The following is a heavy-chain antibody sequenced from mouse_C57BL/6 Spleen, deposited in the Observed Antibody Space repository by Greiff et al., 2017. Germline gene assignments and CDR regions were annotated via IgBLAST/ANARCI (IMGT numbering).Heavy chain of an antibody. J-gene: IGHJ4*01. D-gene: IGHD1-1*01. CDR1: GYTFTSYW. CDR2: IDPSDSET. V-gene: IGHV1-52*01. CDR3: ARRTTGVAPYAMDY. Sequence: QVQLQQPGAELVRPGSSVKLSCKASGYTFTSYWMHWVKQRPIQGLEWIGNIDPSDSETHYNQKFKDKATLTVDKSSSTAYMQLSSLTAEDSAVYYCARRTTGVAPYAMDYWGQGTSVTVSS.